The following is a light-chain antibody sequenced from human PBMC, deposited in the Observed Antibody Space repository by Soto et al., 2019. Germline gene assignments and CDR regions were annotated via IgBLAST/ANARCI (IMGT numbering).Light chain of an antibody. J-gene: IGKJ4*02. V-gene: IGKV1-39*01. CDR2: AAS. Sequence: DIQMTQSPSSLSASVGDRVTITCRASQSISSYLNWYQQKPGKAPKLLIYAASSLQSGVPPRFSGSGSGTDFTLTSSSVQPEEFATYYCQQIYSTIITFGGGTKVEIK. CDR1: QSISSY. CDR3: QQIYSTIIT.